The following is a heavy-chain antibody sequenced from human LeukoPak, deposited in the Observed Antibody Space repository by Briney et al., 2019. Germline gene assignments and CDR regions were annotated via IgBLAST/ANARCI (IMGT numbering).Heavy chain of an antibody. J-gene: IGHJ4*02. CDR3: ARDRREYFDY. Sequence: ASVKVSCKASGYTFTVYYMHWVRQAPGQGLEWMGWINPNSGGTNYAQNFQGRVTMTRGTSISTAYMELSRLRSDDMAVYYCARDRREYFDYWGQGTLVTVSS. V-gene: IGHV1-2*02. CDR2: INPNSGGT. CDR1: GYTFTVYY.